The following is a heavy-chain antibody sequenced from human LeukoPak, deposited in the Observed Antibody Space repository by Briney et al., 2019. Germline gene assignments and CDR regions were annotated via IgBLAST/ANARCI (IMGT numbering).Heavy chain of an antibody. Sequence: SETLSLTCTVSGGSISSYYWSWIRQPPGKRLEWIGYIYYSGSTNYNPSLKSRVTISVDTSKNQFSLKLSSVTAADTAVYYCARGPGYSSSWYYDYWGQGTLVTVSS. V-gene: IGHV4-59*01. J-gene: IGHJ4*02. CDR1: GGSISSYY. CDR2: IYYSGST. CDR3: ARGPGYSSSWYYDY. D-gene: IGHD6-13*01.